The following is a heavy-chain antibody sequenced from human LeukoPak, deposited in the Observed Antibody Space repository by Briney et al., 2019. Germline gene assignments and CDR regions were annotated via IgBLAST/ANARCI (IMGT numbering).Heavy chain of an antibody. J-gene: IGHJ6*03. D-gene: IGHD3-3*01. V-gene: IGHV1-8*02. CDR3: ARVSKSNSPDGYYDFWSGYFGMDYYYYMDV. CDR2: MNPNSGNT. Sequence: ASVKVSCKASGYTFTSYDINWVRQATGQGLEWMGWMNPNSGNTGYAQKFQGRVTMTRDTSTSTVYMELSSLRSEDTAVYYCARVSKSNSPDGYYDFWSGYFGMDYYYYMDVWGKGTTVTVSS. CDR1: GYTFTSYD.